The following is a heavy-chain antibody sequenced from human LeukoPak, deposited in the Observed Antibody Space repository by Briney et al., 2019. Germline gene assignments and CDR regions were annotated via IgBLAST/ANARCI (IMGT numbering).Heavy chain of an antibody. V-gene: IGHV3-30*02. D-gene: IGHD3-10*01. Sequence: SLRPSCAASSFTFSNFSMHSVRPAPGKGLERVSYIRFDGSNQYYTDSVKGRFGISRDNSKNTVYLQMNSLRTEDTAVYYCAKRAGSAWSAGAWGQGTLVTVSS. CDR3: AKRAGSAWSAGA. CDR2: IRFDGSNQ. J-gene: IGHJ5*02. CDR1: SFTFSNFS.